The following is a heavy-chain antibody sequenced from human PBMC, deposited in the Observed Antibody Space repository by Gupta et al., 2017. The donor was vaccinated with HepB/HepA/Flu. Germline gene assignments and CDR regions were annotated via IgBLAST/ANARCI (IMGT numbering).Heavy chain of an antibody. CDR2: ISPSGGST. CDR3: ARPRLRFLEWTFDI. J-gene: IGHJ3*02. D-gene: IGHD3-3*01. Sequence: QVQLVQSGAEVKSPGASVRVSCQASGYTFTRYHMHWVRQAPGQGLEWMGIISPSGGSTTFAQKFQGRVTMTTDTSTSTVYMDLSSLRSDDTAVYYCARPRLRFLEWTFDIWGQGTMVTVSS. V-gene: IGHV1-46*01. CDR1: GYTFTRYH.